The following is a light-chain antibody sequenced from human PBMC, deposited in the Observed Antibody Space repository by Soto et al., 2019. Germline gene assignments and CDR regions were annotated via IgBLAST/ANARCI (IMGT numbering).Light chain of an antibody. CDR3: CSYAGSSPVV. J-gene: IGLJ2*01. CDR1: SSDVGSYNL. CDR2: EGS. V-gene: IGLV2-23*01. Sequence: QSVLTQPASVSGSPGQSITISCTGTSSDVGSYNLVSWYQQHPGKAPKLMIYEGSKRPSGVSNRFSGSKSGNTASLTISGLQAEDEADYYCCSYAGSSPVVFGGGTMLTVL.